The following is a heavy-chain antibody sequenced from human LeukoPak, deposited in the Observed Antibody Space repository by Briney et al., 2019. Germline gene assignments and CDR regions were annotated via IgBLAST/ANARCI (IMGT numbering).Heavy chain of an antibody. CDR3: ARYIPEGATTDY. J-gene: IGHJ4*02. V-gene: IGHV1-2*02. D-gene: IGHD1-26*01. Sequence: ASVKVSCKASGYTFTGCYMHWVRQAPGQGLEWMGWINPNSGGTNYAQKFQGRVTMTRDTSISTAYMELSRLRSDDTAVYYCARYIPEGATTDYWGQGTLVTVSS. CDR1: GYTFTGCY. CDR2: INPNSGGT.